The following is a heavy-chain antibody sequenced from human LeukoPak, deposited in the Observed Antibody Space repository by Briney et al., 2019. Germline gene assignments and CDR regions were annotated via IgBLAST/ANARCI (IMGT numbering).Heavy chain of an antibody. CDR3: AKDLSGYSYGYNAFDI. J-gene: IGHJ3*02. CDR1: GFTFSSYG. Sequence: GGSLRLSCAAPGFTFSSYGMHWVRQAPGKGPEWVAFIRYDGSNKYYADSVKGRFTISRDNSKNTLYLQMNSLRAEDTAVYYCAKDLSGYSYGYNAFDIWGQGTMVTVSS. D-gene: IGHD5-18*01. CDR2: IRYDGSNK. V-gene: IGHV3-30*02.